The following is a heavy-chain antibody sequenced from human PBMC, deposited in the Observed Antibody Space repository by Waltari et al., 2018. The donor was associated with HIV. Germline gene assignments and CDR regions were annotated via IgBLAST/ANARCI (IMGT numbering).Heavy chain of an antibody. V-gene: IGHV4-4*07. CDR3: ARGTYYYDSSGHDAFDI. CDR1: GGSISSYY. Sequence: QVQLQESGPGLVKPSETLSLTCTVSGGSISSYYWSWIRQPAGKGLEWIGRIYTSGSTNDNPSLKSRVTMSVDTSKNQFSLKLSSVTAADTAVYYCARGTYYYDSSGHDAFDIWGQGTMVTVSS. D-gene: IGHD3-22*01. CDR2: IYTSGST. J-gene: IGHJ3*02.